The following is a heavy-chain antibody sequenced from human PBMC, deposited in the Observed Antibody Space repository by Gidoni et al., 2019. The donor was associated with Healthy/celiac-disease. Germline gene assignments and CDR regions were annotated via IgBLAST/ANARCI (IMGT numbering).Heavy chain of an antibody. CDR1: GGTFSSYA. CDR3: ARVKGWNYAGVTDYWFDP. Sequence: QVQLVQSGAEVKKPGSSVKVSCKASGGTFSSYAISWVRQAPGQGLEWMGGIIPIFGTANYAQKFQGRVTITADESTSTAYMELSSLRSEDTAVYYCARVKGWNYAGVTDYWFDPWGQGTLVTVSS. J-gene: IGHJ5*02. D-gene: IGHD1-7*01. CDR2: IIPIFGTA. V-gene: IGHV1-69*01.